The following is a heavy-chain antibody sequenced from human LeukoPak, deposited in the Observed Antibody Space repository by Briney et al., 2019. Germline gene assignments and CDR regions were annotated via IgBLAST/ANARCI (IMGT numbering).Heavy chain of an antibody. Sequence: GGSLRLSCAASGFTFSSYEMNWVRQAPGKGLEWVSAISGSGGSTYYADSVKGRFTISRDNSKNTLYLQMNSLRAEDTAVYYCAKLGNYDILTGYDYWGQGTLVTVSS. V-gene: IGHV3-23*01. CDR2: ISGSGGST. CDR3: AKLGNYDILTGYDY. D-gene: IGHD3-9*01. J-gene: IGHJ4*02. CDR1: GFTFSSYE.